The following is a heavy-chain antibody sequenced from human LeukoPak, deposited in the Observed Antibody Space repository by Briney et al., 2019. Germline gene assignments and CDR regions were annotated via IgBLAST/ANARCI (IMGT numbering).Heavy chain of an antibody. D-gene: IGHD6-13*01. J-gene: IGHJ4*02. Sequence: GRSLRLSCAASGFTFSSYAMHWVRQAPGKGLEWVAVISYDGSNKYYADSVKGRFTISRDNSKNTLYLQMNSLRAEDTAVYYCARDGSDSRGFDYWGQGTLVTVSS. V-gene: IGHV3-30*04. CDR3: ARDGSDSRGFDY. CDR2: ISYDGSNK. CDR1: GFTFSSYA.